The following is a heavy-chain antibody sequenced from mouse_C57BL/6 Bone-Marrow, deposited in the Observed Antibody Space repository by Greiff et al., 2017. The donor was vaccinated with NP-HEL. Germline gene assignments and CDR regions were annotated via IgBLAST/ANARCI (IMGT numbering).Heavy chain of an antibody. J-gene: IGHJ4*01. CDR1: GYSFTDYN. Sequence: SGPELVKPGASVKISCKASGYSFTDYNMNWVKQSNGKSLEWIGVINPNYGTTSYNQKFKGKATLTVDQSSSTAYMQLNSLTSEDSAVYYCARSYYGNSYYYAMDYWGQGTSVTVSS. CDR2: INPNYGTT. V-gene: IGHV1-39*01. D-gene: IGHD2-1*01. CDR3: ARSYYGNSYYYAMDY.